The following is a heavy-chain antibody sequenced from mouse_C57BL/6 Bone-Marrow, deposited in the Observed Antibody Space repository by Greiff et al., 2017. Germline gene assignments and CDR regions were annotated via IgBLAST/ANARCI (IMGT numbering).Heavy chain of an antibody. CDR2: INPNNGGT. J-gene: IGHJ1*03. V-gene: IGHV1-22*01. CDR3: ARIYYVNDCRWYFDV. CDR1: GYTFTDYN. D-gene: IGHD2-2*01. Sequence: EVQLQQSGPELVKPGASVKMSCKASGYTFTDYNMHWVKQSHGKSLEWIGYINPNNGGTSYHQKFKGKAPLTVNKSSSTAYMELRSLTSEDSAVYYCARIYYVNDCRWYFDVWGTGTTVTVSS.